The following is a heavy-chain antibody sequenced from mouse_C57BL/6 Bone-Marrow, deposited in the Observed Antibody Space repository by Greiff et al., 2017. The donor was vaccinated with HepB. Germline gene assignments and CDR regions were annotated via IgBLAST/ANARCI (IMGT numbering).Heavy chain of an antibody. J-gene: IGHJ1*03. D-gene: IGHD2-5*01. Sequence: QVQLQQSGPELVKPGASVKISCKASGYTFTDYYINWVKQRPGQGLEWIGWIFPGSGSTYYNEKFKGKATLTVDKSSSTAYMLLSSLTSEDSAVYYCTRNAYYSNCWYFDVWGTGTTVTVSS. V-gene: IGHV1-75*01. CDR3: TRNAYYSNCWYFDV. CDR1: GYTFTDYY. CDR2: IFPGSGST.